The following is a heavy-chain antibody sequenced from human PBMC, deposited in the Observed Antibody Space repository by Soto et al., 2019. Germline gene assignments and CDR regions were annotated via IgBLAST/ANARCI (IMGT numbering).Heavy chain of an antibody. J-gene: IGHJ4*02. CDR3: AITRDRSAGFDF. V-gene: IGHV3-7*01. CDR1: GFTFSRHW. D-gene: IGHD2-15*01. Sequence: GGSLRLSCAASGFTFSRHWITWVRQAPWKGLEWVANIKQDGIDKYYVDSVKGRFTISRDNAKNSLYLQMNSLRAEDTAVYYCAITRDRSAGFDFWGQRTLFTVSS. CDR2: IKQDGIDK.